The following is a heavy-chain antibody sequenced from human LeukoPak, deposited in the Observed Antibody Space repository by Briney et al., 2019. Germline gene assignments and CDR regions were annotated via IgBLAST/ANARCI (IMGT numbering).Heavy chain of an antibody. CDR2: INPSGGST. CDR3: ARVAGFGESQNDY. J-gene: IGHJ4*02. Sequence: ASVKVSCKASGYTFISYYMHWVRQAPGQGLEGMGIINPSGGSTSYAQKFQGRVTMTRDMSTSTVYMELSSLRSEDTAVYYCARVAGFGESQNDYWGQGTLVTVSS. D-gene: IGHD3-10*01. V-gene: IGHV1-46*01. CDR1: GYTFISYY.